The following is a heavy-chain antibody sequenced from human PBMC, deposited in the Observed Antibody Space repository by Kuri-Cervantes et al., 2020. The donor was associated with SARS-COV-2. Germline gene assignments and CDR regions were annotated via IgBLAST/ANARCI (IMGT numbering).Heavy chain of an antibody. CDR3: ASLSYCSSTSCYSSIEYFQH. J-gene: IGHJ1*01. CDR1: GGSINSSSYY. D-gene: IGHD2-2*01. Sequence: SETLSLTCTVSGGSINSSSYYWGWIRQPPGKGLEWIGSIYYSGSTNYNPSLKSRVTISVDTSKNQFSLKLSSVTAADTAVYYCASLSYCSSTSCYSSIEYFQHWGQGTLVTVSS. CDR2: IYYSGST. V-gene: IGHV4-39*07.